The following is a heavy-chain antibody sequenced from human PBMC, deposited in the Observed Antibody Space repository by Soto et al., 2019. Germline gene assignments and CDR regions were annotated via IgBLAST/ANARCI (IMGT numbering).Heavy chain of an antibody. Sequence: PGGSLKISCNGSGYSFTSYWIGWGRQMPGKGLEWMGIIYPGDSDTRYSPSFQGQVTISADKSISTAYLQWSSLKASDTAMYYCARRTRQWLVDYWGQGTLVTVSS. CDR3: ARRTRQWLVDY. J-gene: IGHJ4*02. V-gene: IGHV5-51*01. CDR1: GYSFTSYW. D-gene: IGHD6-19*01. CDR2: IYPGDSDT.